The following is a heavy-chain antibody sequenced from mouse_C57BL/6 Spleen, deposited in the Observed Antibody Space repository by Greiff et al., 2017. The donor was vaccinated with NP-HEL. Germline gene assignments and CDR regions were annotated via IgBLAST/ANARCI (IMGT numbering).Heavy chain of an antibody. V-gene: IGHV10-3*01. J-gene: IGHJ4*01. CDR3: VRGGIYYDYDAGLYAMDY. Sequence: EVQLVESGGGLVQPKGSLKLSCAASGFTFNTYAMHWVRQAPGKGLEWVARIRSKSSNYATYYADSVKDRFTISRDDSQSMLYLQMNNLKTEDTAMYYCVRGGIYYDYDAGLYAMDYWGQGTSVTVSS. CDR2: IRSKSSNYAT. CDR1: GFTFNTYA. D-gene: IGHD2-4*01.